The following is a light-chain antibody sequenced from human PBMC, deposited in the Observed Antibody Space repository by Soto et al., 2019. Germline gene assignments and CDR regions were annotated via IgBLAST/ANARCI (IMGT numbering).Light chain of an antibody. CDR1: SSDIGGYNS. CDR2: EVT. CDR3: SSYTRGNTYV. Sequence: QSALTQPASVSGSPGQSITISCTGTSSDIGGYNSVSWYQQHPRKAPKLMIYEVTNRTSGISNRFSGSKSGNTASLTISGLQAEDEADYYCSSYTRGNTYVFGTGTKLTVL. J-gene: IGLJ1*01. V-gene: IGLV2-14*01.